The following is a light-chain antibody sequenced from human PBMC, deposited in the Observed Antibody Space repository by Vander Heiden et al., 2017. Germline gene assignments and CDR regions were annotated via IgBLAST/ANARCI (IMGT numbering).Light chain of an antibody. CDR2: SNN. Sequence: QSVLTQPPPASGTPGQGVTISCTGSSSNIGSNTVNWYQQLPGTAPKLLSYSNNQRPSGVPDRFTGSKSGTSASLAISGLQSEDEADYYCAAWDDSLNGYVFGTGTKVTVL. CDR3: AAWDDSLNGYV. V-gene: IGLV1-44*01. CDR1: SSNIGSNT. J-gene: IGLJ1*01.